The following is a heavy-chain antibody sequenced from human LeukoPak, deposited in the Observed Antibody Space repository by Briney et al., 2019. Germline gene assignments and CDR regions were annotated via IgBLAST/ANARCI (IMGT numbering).Heavy chain of an antibody. Sequence: SVKVSCKASGGTFSSYAISWVRQAPGQGLEWMGGIIPIFGTANYAQKFQGRVTITADESTSTAYMEVSSLRSEDTAVYYCAASIRFLEWLPPSGYMDVWGKGTTVTVSS. J-gene: IGHJ6*03. CDR2: IIPIFGTA. CDR3: AASIRFLEWLPPSGYMDV. V-gene: IGHV1-69*13. CDR1: GGTFSSYA. D-gene: IGHD3-3*01.